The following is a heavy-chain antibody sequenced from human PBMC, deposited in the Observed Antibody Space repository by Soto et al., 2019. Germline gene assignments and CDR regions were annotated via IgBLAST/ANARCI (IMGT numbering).Heavy chain of an antibody. D-gene: IGHD6-19*01. CDR1: GYTFTSYA. CDR2: INAGNGNT. V-gene: IGHV1-3*05. Sequence: QVQLVQSGAEEKKPGASVKVSCKASGYTFTSYAMHWVRQAPGQRLEWMGWINAGNGNTKYSQKFQGRVTITRDTXAXTXXMELSSSRSEDTAVYYCARDLFDFSEAVAGPGGDYWGQGTLVTVSS. CDR3: ARDLFDFSEAVAGPGGDY. J-gene: IGHJ4*02.